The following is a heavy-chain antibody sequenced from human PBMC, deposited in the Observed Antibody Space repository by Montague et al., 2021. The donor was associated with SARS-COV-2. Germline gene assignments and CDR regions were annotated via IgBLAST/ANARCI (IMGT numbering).Heavy chain of an antibody. Sequence: SLRLSCAASGFDFFNFYMEWVRQAPGTGLEWISDISSSGATIFYADSLKGRFTISRDNIQKSLYLQMNSLRAEDTAVYYCATSKYCTLHDCIHGRHYFDHWGQGTLVTVSS. D-gene: IGHD2-8*01. CDR3: ATSKYCTLHDCIHGRHYFDH. CDR1: GFDFFNFY. V-gene: IGHV3-48*03. CDR2: ISSSGATI. J-gene: IGHJ4*02.